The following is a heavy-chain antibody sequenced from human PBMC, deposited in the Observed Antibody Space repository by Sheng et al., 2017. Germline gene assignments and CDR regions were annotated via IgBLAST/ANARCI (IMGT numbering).Heavy chain of an antibody. CDR3: ARHPESSFSYCSGVSCYSGDY. CDR2: SIIVEAP. Sequence: QVQLQQWGAGLLKPSETLSLTCAVYGGSLQWLLLELDPPAPTGRGWSGLAKSIIVEAPTTTRTLKSRVTMSVDTSKNQFSLKLTSVTAADTAVYYCARHPESSFSYCSGVSCYSGDYWGQGTLVTVSS. CDR1: GGSLQWLL. V-gene: IGHV4-34*01. D-gene: IGHD2-15*01. J-gene: IGHJ4*02.